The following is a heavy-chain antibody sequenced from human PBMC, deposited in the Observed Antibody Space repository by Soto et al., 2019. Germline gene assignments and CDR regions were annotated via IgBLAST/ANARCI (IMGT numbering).Heavy chain of an antibody. CDR1: GFTFSSHA. CDR3: AKDSIPTTSWYGGFDP. V-gene: IGHV3-30*18. CDR2: ISYDERQK. J-gene: IGHJ5*02. D-gene: IGHD6-13*01. Sequence: QVQLVESGGGVVQPGRSLRLSCVASGFTFSSHAIHWVRQAPGKGLEWVALISYDERQKYYADSVKGRFTISRDNSKNTLYRQMNSLRVEDTAVYYCAKDSIPTTSWYGGFDPWGQGTLVSVSS.